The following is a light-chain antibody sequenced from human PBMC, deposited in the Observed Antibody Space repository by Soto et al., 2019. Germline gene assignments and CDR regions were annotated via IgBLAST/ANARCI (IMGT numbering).Light chain of an antibody. CDR2: EVS. Sequence: LTQPASVAGSPGQSITISCTGTSSDVGSYNLVSWYQQHPGKAPKLMIYEVSKRPSGVSNRFSGSKSGNTASLTISGLQAEDEADYYCCSYAGSSTYVFGTGTKVTV. CDR3: CSYAGSSTYV. CDR1: SSDVGSYNL. J-gene: IGLJ1*01. V-gene: IGLV2-23*02.